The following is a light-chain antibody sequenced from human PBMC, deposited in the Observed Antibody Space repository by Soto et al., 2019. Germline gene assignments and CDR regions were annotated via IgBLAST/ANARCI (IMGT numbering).Light chain of an antibody. V-gene: IGKV3-20*01. J-gene: IGKJ1*01. Sequence: IALTQSPGTLSLSPGERATLSCRASQTVSSSYLTWYQQKPGQAPRLLIFGASTRATGIPDRFSGSGSGPDFTLTSSRLEPEDFLVYHCQHLVMFGQGPKVEIK. CDR1: QTVSSSY. CDR2: GAS. CDR3: QHLVM.